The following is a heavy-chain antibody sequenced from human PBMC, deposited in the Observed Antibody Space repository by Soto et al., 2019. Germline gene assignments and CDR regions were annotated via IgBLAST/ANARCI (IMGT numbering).Heavy chain of an antibody. Sequence: EVQLVESGGGLVQPGGSLRLSCAASGFTFSSYSMNWVRQAPGKGLEWVSSISSSSSYIYYADSVKGRFTISRDNAKNSLYLQMNSLRAEDTAVYYCARDKTVEMALGDVWGQGTTVTVSS. CDR2: ISSSSSYI. V-gene: IGHV3-21*01. CDR1: GFTFSSYS. J-gene: IGHJ6*02. D-gene: IGHD5-12*01. CDR3: ARDKTVEMALGDV.